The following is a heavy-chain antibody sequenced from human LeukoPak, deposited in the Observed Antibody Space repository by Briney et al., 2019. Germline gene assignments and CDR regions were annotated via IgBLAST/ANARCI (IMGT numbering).Heavy chain of an antibody. Sequence: SVKVSCKASGGTFSSYAVSWVRQAPGQGLEWMGGIIPIFGTANYAQKFQGRVTITTDESTNTAYMELSSLRSEDTAVYYCARGVVVAATDRNYYYYYMDVWGKGTTVTVSS. V-gene: IGHV1-69*05. CDR3: ARGVVVAATDRNYYYYYMDV. CDR1: GGTFSSYA. CDR2: IIPIFGTA. J-gene: IGHJ6*03. D-gene: IGHD2-15*01.